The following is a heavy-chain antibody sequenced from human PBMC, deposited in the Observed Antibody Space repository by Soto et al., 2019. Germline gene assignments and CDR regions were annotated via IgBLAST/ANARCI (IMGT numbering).Heavy chain of an antibody. CDR3: AREGTCSSTSCPTYFSFGMDV. CDR2: ISAYNGNT. Sequence: QVQLVQSGAEVKKPGASVKVSCKASGYTFASYGISWVRQAPGQGLEWMGWISAYNGNTNYAQKLQGRVTMTTDTCTRTAYMEVRSLRSDDTAVYYCAREGTCSSTSCPTYFSFGMDVWGQGTTVTVSS. CDR1: GYTFASYG. V-gene: IGHV1-18*01. D-gene: IGHD2-2*01. J-gene: IGHJ6*02.